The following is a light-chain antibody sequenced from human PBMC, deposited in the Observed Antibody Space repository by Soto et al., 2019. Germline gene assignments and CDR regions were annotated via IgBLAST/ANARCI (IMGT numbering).Light chain of an antibody. V-gene: IGKV3-11*01. J-gene: IGKJ4*01. CDR1: QSVSSF. CDR3: QQRSNWLT. CDR2: DAF. Sequence: EIVLTQSPATLSLSPGERATPSCRASQSVSSFLAWYQQKPGQAPRLLIYDAFNRATGIPTTFSGSGSGTDFTLTISSLEPEDFAVYYCQQRSNWLTFGGGTKVDIK.